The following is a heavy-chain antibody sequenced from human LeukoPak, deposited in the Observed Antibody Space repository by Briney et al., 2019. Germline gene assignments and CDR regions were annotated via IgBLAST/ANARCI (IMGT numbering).Heavy chain of an antibody. Sequence: TSETLSLTCTVSGGSISSSSYYWGWIRQPPGKGLEWIGYIYYSGSTNYNPSLKSRVTISVDTSKNQFSLKLSSVTAADTAVYYCAVGIYSSGPGYYYYYGMDVWGQGTTVTVSS. CDR2: IYYSGST. CDR1: GGSISSSSYY. J-gene: IGHJ6*02. V-gene: IGHV4-61*05. D-gene: IGHD6-19*01. CDR3: AVGIYSSGPGYYYYYGMDV.